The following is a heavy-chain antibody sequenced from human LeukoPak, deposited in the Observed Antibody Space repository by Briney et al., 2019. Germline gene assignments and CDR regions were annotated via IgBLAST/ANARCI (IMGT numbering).Heavy chain of an antibody. V-gene: IGHV3-20*04. CDR3: ARELYYDYVWGSYRYGMDV. D-gene: IGHD3-16*02. CDR2: INWNGGST. CDR1: GFTFDDYG. J-gene: IGHJ6*02. Sequence: GGSLRLSCAVSGFTFDDYGMSWVRQAPGKGLEWVSGINWNGGSTGYVDSVKGRFTISRDNAKNSLHLQMNSLRAEDTAVYYCARELYYDYVWGSYRYGMDVWGQGTTVTVSS.